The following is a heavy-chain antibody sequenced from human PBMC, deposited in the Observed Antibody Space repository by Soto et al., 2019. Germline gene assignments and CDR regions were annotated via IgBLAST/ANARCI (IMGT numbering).Heavy chain of an antibody. Sequence: KTSETLSLTCTVSGGSINGGYYWTWIRQHPGKGLEWIGYISYSGSTYYNASLKSRVTMSLDTSKNHFSLKLSSVTAADTAVYYCARELGPRFGVVTNNWFDPWGQGTLVTVSS. CDR2: ISYSGST. D-gene: IGHD3-3*01. CDR3: ARELGPRFGVVTNNWFDP. CDR1: GGSINGGYY. V-gene: IGHV4-31*03. J-gene: IGHJ5*02.